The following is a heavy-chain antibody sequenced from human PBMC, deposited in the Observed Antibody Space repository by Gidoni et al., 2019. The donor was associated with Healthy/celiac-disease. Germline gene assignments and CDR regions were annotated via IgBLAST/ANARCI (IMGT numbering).Heavy chain of an antibody. CDR1: GGSISSGGYY. CDR3: ARGPLGGGSWTPPFDY. CDR2: IYYSGST. D-gene: IGHD2-15*01. J-gene: IGHJ4*02. V-gene: IGHV4-31*03. Sequence: QVQLQESGPGLVKPSQTLSLTCPVSGGSISSGGYYWSWIRQHPGKGLEWIGYIYYSGSTYYNPSLKSRVTISVDTSKNQFSLKLSSVTAADTAVYYCARGPLGGGSWTPPFDYWGQGTLVTVSS.